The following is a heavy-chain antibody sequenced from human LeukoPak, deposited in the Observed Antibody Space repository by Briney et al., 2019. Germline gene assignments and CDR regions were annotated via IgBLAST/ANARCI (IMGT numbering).Heavy chain of an antibody. J-gene: IGHJ6*03. CDR3: AKAGLPIPYYYYMDV. Sequence: GGSLRLSCAASGFTFSSYAMSWVRQAPGKGLEWVSAISGSGGSTYYADSVKGRFTISRDNSKNTLYLQMNSLRAEDTAVYYCAKAGLPIPYYYYMDVWGKGTTVTVSS. CDR2: ISGSGGST. CDR1: GFTFSSYA. D-gene: IGHD3/OR15-3a*01. V-gene: IGHV3-23*01.